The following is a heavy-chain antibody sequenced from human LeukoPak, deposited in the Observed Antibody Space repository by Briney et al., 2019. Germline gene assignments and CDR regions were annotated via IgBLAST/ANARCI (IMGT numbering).Heavy chain of an antibody. V-gene: IGHV1-46*01. D-gene: IGHD3-22*01. CDR1: GYTFTSYY. CDR3: ARDYTPSSSGYYDPSFDY. J-gene: IGHJ4*02. Sequence: ASVKVSCKASGYTFTSYYMHWVQQAPGQGLEWMGIINPSGGSTSYAQKFQGRATMTRDTSTSTVYMELSSLRSEDKAVYYFARDYTPSSSGYYDPSFDYWGQGSLVTVSS. CDR2: INPSGGST.